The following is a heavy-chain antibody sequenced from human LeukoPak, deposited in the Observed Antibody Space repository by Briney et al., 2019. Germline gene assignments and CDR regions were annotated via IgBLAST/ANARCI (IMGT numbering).Heavy chain of an antibody. CDR3: ARGVRITGIPFFDY. CDR1: GGSISSGGYS. J-gene: IGHJ4*02. V-gene: IGHV4-30-2*01. D-gene: IGHD1-20*01. Sequence: PSETLSLTCAVSGGSISSGGYSWSWIRQPPGKGLEWIGYIYHSGSTYYNPSLKSRVTISVDTSKNQFSLKLSSVTAADTAVYYCARGVRITGIPFFDYWGQGTLVTVSS. CDR2: IYHSGST.